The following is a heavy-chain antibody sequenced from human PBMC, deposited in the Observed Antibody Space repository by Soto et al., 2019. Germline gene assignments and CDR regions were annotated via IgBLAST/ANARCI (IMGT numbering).Heavy chain of an antibody. Sequence: QVQLVQSGAEVKKPGASVKVSCKAAAYTFTSYDINWVRQATGQDFEWMGWMNPNNGNTAYAQKFQGRVTMTRDTPKSTAFMELSSLTSEDTAVYYCARVPRNWGVDYWGQGTLVTVSS. CDR2: MNPNNGNT. J-gene: IGHJ4*02. CDR1: AYTFTSYD. D-gene: IGHD7-27*01. V-gene: IGHV1-8*01. CDR3: ARVPRNWGVDY.